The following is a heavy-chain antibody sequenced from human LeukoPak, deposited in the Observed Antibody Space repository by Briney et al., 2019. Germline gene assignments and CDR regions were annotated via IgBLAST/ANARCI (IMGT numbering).Heavy chain of an antibody. J-gene: IGHJ6*02. CDR2: FDPEDGET. CDR1: GYTLTELS. D-gene: IGHD1-1*01. V-gene: IGHV1-24*01. Sequence: ASVKVSYKVSGYTLTELSLHWVRQAPGKGLEWMGRFDPEDGETIYARKFQGRVTMTEDTSTDTAYMELSSLRSEDTAVYFCAVSLTTGGYYGMDVWGQGTTVTVSS. CDR3: AVSLTTGGYYGMDV.